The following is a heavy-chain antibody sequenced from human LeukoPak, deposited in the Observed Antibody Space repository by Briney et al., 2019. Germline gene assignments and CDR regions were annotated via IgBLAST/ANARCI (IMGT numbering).Heavy chain of an antibody. V-gene: IGHV3-48*03. CDR3: AKDSTYYYDSSGYYYVPPDFDY. CDR1: GFTLSSYE. J-gene: IGHJ4*02. Sequence: PGGSLRLSCAASGFTLSSYEMNWVRQAPGKGLEWVSYISSSGSTIYYADSVKGRFTISRDNAKNSLYLQMNSLRAEDTAVYYCAKDSTYYYDSSGYYYVPPDFDYWGQGTLVTVSS. D-gene: IGHD3-22*01. CDR2: ISSSGSTI.